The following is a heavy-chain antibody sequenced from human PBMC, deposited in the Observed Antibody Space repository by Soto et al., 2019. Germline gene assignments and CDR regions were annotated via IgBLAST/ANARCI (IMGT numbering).Heavy chain of an antibody. CDR1: GFSFGDYG. CDR2: IKSKAYGGTT. CDR3: TSGFPGYCSSTRCSEAHFDY. D-gene: IGHD2-2*01. V-gene: IGHV3-49*03. J-gene: IGHJ4*02. Sequence: EVQVVESGGGLVQPGRSLRLSCIASGFSFGDYGMSWFRQAPGKGLEWVGFIKSKAYGGTTEYAASLRGRVTISRDDSNSIVYLQMNSLKTEDTAVYYCTSGFPGYCSSTRCSEAHFDYWGQGTPVIFSS.